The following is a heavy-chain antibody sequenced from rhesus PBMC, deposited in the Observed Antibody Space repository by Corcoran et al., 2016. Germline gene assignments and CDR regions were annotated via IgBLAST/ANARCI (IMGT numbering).Heavy chain of an antibody. J-gene: IGHJ4*01. CDR2: IGGSSGRT. D-gene: IGHD5-42*01. Sequence: QVQLQESGPGVVKPSETLSLTCAVSGGSITDRYRWSWIRQPPGKGLAWIGYIGGSSGRTNYNTSLKSRVNIYKDTSKNQCSLKLSSVTAADTAVYYCARSWGYHFDYWGQGVLVTVSS. CDR3: ARSWGYHFDY. CDR1: GGSITDRYR. V-gene: IGHV4S10*01.